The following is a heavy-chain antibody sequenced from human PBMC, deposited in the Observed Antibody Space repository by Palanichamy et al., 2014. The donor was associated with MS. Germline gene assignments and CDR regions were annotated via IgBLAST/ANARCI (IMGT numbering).Heavy chain of an antibody. Sequence: QVQLQESGPGLVKPSETLSLTCDVSGFSITSGYYWGWIRQPPGKGLEWIGSIYHSGNSYYNPSLKSRVTMSVDTSKNQFSLKLSSATAPDTAVYYCARDFYYCSGGGCSSNGMDVWGQGTTVIVSS. CDR2: IYHSGNS. D-gene: IGHD2-15*01. J-gene: IGHJ6*02. CDR1: GFSITSGYY. CDR3: ARDFYYCSGGGCSSNGMDV. V-gene: IGHV4-38-2*01.